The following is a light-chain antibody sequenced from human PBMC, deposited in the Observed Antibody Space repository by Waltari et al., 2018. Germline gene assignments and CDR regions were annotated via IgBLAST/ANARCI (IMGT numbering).Light chain of an antibody. V-gene: IGLV1-40*01. CDR2: ANA. J-gene: IGLJ2*01. CDR3: HSYDSGLSRSV. CDR1: SSNFRACYD. Sequence: QSALTQPRSVSGAPGQRVPISCTGSSSNFRACYDAHWYKLLPRTAPKLLIYANANRPSWGPAQLSGSKTGTSASLAITGLQADDDADDYCHSYDSGLSRSVFGGGTKLTVL.